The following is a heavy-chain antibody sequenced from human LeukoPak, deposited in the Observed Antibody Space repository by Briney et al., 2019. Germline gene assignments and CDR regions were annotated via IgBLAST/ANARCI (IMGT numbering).Heavy chain of an antibody. CDR2: SDPEDVKT. CDR1: GYSLTELA. CDR3: ATFQAYANSGHLRPYFDY. V-gene: IGHV1-24*01. D-gene: IGHD3-22*01. Sequence: ASVKVSCKISGYSLTELAIHWVRQAPGKGLEWMGGSDPEDVKTSFAEKFQGRVTFTEDTSTDTAFMELSRLRSDDTAVYYCATFQAYANSGHLRPYFDYWGQRTLVTVPS. J-gene: IGHJ4*02.